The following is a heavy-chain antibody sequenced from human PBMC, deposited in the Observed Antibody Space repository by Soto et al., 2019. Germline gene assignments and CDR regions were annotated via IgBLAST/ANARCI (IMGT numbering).Heavy chain of an antibody. CDR1: GFTFSSYA. D-gene: IGHD1-26*01. J-gene: IGHJ4*02. Sequence: QVHLVESGGGVVQPGRSLRLSCGASGFTFSSYAMHWVRQAPGKGLEWVAVIWYDGSNKYYTDSVKGRFTISRDNSKNTLYLQMSSLRAEDTAVYYCARGAEKAGATLDYWGQGTLVTVSS. CDR3: ARGAEKAGATLDY. V-gene: IGHV3-33*01. CDR2: IWYDGSNK.